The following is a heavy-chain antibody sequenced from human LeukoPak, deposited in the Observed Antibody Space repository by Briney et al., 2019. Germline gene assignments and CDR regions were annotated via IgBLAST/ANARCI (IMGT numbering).Heavy chain of an antibody. Sequence: PGGSLRLSCAASGFTFSSYWMSWVRQAPGKGLEWVANIKQDGSEKYYVDSVKGRFTISRDNAKNSLYLQMNSLRAEDTAVYYCARGYGGRGTLFAYWGQGTLVTVSS. CDR1: GFTFSSYW. V-gene: IGHV3-7*01. CDR2: IKQDGSEK. J-gene: IGHJ4*02. CDR3: ARGYGGRGTLFAY. D-gene: IGHD4-23*01.